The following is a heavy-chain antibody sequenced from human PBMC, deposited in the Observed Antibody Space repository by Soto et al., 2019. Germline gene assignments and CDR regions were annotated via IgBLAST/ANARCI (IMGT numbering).Heavy chain of an antibody. CDR2: ISESGGVT. J-gene: IGHJ4*02. CDR3: VAGSSGAGGEDC. V-gene: IGHV3-23*01. Sequence: EVQLLQSGGGLVQPGGSLRLSCAASGITFRNYAMTWVRQAPGKGLEWVSTISESGGVTYYADSVKGRVTISRDNNQEQVGLEMNSLRGEDTAGDFCVAGSSGAGGEDCWGQGTLVTVTS. CDR1: GITFRNYA. D-gene: IGHD3-10*01.